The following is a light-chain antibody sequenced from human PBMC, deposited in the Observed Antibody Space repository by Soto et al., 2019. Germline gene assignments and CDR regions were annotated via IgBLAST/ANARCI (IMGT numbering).Light chain of an antibody. CDR1: SGDVGSYKL. CDR3: CSYAGTSTHTV. CDR2: EVS. J-gene: IGLJ7*01. V-gene: IGLV2-23*02. Sequence: QSVLTQPASVSGSPGQSITISCTGTSGDVGSYKLVSWYQQHPGKAPKLMISEVSKRPSGISDRFSGSKSGSTASLTISGLQAEDEADYYCCSYAGTSTHTVFGGGTQLTVL.